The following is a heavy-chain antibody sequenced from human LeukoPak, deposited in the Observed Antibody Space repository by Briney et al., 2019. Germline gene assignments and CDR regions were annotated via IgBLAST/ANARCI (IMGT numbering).Heavy chain of an antibody. D-gene: IGHD3-22*01. Sequence: PGGSLRLSCAASGFTFSSYSMNWVRQAPGKGLEWVSSISSSSSYIYYADSVKGRFTISRDNAKNSLYLQMNSLRAEDTAVYYCARSITMIVVALYYFDYWGQGTLVTVSS. V-gene: IGHV3-21*01. CDR2: ISSSSSYI. CDR3: ARSITMIVVALYYFDY. J-gene: IGHJ4*02. CDR1: GFTFSSYS.